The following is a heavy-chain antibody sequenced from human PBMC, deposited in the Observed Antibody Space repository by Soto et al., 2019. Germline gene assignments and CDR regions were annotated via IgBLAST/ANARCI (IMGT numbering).Heavy chain of an antibody. V-gene: IGHV1-18*04. D-gene: IGHD3-10*01. CDR2: ISAYNGNT. J-gene: IGHJ5*02. CDR3: ARDSPLGNWFDP. CDR1: GYTLTGYG. Sequence: GASVKVSCKASGYTLTGYGISWVRQAPGQGLEWMGWISAYNGNTNYAQKLQGRVTMTTDTSTSTAYMELRSLRSDDTAVYYRARDSPLGNWFDPWGQGTLVTVSS.